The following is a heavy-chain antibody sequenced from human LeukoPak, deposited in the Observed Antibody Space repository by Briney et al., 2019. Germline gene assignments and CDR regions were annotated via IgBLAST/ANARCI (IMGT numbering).Heavy chain of an antibody. V-gene: IGHV3-21*01. J-gene: IGHJ4*02. CDR1: GFTFSRYT. D-gene: IGHD6-19*01. CDR2: ISGSSDHI. CDR3: ARDFFDSSGHYYDAY. Sequence: PGGSLRLSCVASGFTFSRYTMNWVRQASGKGLEWVSAISGSSDHIHYADSMKGRFTISRDNAKNSLYLQMNSLTAEDTAVYYCARDFFDSSGHYYDAYWGQGTLVTVSS.